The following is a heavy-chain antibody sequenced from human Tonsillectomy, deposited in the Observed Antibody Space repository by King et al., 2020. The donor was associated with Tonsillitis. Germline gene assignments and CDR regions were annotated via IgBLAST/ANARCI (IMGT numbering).Heavy chain of an antibody. CDR1: GFTFSSYG. V-gene: IGHV3-30*02. J-gene: IGHJ2*01. CDR3: AKVVCSSRGWWYFDL. CDR2: IRNEGSNK. D-gene: IGHD6-13*01. Sequence: HVQLVESGGGVVQPGGSLRLSCAASGFTFSSYGMHWVRQAPGKGLEWVAFIRNEGSNKYYGDSVKGRFTIARDNSKNTLYLQMNSLRAEDTAVYHCAKVVCSSRGWWYFDLGGRGTLVTVSS.